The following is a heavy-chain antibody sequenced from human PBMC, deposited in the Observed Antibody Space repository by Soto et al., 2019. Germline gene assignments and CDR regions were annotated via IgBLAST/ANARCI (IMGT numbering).Heavy chain of an antibody. CDR3: VRDSGANPSSS. Sequence: GAPVEIARAASRGSVYISVIDGVRQAPGQGLEWVGGIVPIRRTADYAQTFQGRVIITADESARTSYMELRSLRSQDTAVYYCVRDSGANPSSSWGQGTLVTVSS. J-gene: IGHJ4*02. V-gene: IGHV1-69*13. D-gene: IGHD6-13*01. CDR1: RGSVYISV. CDR2: IVPIRRTA.